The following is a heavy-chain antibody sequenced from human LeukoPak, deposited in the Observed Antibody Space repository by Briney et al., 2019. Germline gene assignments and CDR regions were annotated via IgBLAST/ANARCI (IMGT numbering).Heavy chain of an antibody. Sequence: ASVKVSCKASGYSFTGYFIHWVPLAPGQGLEWMGCIDPNSGDTKYAQKFQGRVSMPRDTSTRTAYMELSRLRSDDTAVYFCARSGSTGYSLDYWGQGTLVTVSS. D-gene: IGHD3-22*01. J-gene: IGHJ4*02. CDR3: ARSGSTGYSLDY. V-gene: IGHV1-2*02. CDR2: IDPNSGDT. CDR1: GYSFTGYF.